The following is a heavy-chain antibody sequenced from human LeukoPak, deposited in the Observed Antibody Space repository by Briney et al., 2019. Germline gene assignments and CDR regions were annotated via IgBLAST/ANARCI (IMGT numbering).Heavy chain of an antibody. Sequence: GGSLRLSCEASGVTFSSYVMSWVRQAPGKGLEWVSYISSSGSTIYYADSVKGRFTISRDNAKNSLYLQMNSLRAEDTAVYYCTQILTDAFDIWGQGTMVTVSS. V-gene: IGHV3-48*04. CDR1: GVTFSSYV. CDR2: ISSSGSTI. J-gene: IGHJ3*02. D-gene: IGHD3-9*01. CDR3: TQILTDAFDI.